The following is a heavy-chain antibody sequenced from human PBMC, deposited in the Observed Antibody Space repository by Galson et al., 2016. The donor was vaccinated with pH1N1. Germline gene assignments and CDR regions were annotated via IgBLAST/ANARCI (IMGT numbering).Heavy chain of an antibody. CDR3: ARGGYCSGGSCYDVFDN. Sequence: SVKVSCKASGYTFTDYDINWVRQGTGQGFEWMGWMNPNNDNTGYAQKFQGRVTMTRNTSISTAYMELSSLRSEDTAVYYCARGGYCSGGSCYDVFDNWGQGTLVTVS. CDR1: GYTFTDYD. CDR2: MNPNNDNT. V-gene: IGHV1-8*01. D-gene: IGHD2-15*01. J-gene: IGHJ4*02.